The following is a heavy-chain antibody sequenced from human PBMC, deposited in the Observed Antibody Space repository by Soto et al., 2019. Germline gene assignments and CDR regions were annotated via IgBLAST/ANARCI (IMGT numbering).Heavy chain of an antibody. D-gene: IGHD5-18*01. V-gene: IGHV1-69*02. J-gene: IGHJ4*02. Sequence: GASVKVSCKASGGTFSSYTISWVRQAPGQGLEWMGRIIPILGIANYAQKFQGRVTITADKSTSTAYMELSSLRSEDTAVYYCARVRDSYGYVDYWGQGTLVTVSS. CDR1: GGTFSSYT. CDR2: IIPILGIA. CDR3: ARVRDSYGYVDY.